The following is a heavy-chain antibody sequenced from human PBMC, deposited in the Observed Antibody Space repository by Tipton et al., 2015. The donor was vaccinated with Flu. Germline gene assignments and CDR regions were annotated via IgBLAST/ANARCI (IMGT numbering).Heavy chain of an antibody. Sequence: TLSLTCAVSGGSITSNIYYWGWIRQSPGKGLEWIGNSYHSGNTYYNPTLKSRVTISVDRSKNQFSLKLISVTAADTAVYYCARRDYSNYVSEPKNWFDPWGQGTLVTVSS. CDR2: SYHSGNT. D-gene: IGHD4-11*01. J-gene: IGHJ5*02. CDR3: ARRDYSNYVSEPKNWFDP. CDR1: GGSITSNIYY. V-gene: IGHV4-39*07.